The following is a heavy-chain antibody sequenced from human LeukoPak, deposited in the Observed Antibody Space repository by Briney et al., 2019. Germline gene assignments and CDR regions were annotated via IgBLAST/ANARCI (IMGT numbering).Heavy chain of an antibody. Sequence: GESLKISCQASGYNFNSYWITWVRQMPGKGLEWMGRINPSDSYSAYSPSFQGHVTISADKSISTAYMQWSSLRASDTAIYFCARWGNEYCNGGSCLDPWGQGTLVTVSS. CDR2: INPSDSYS. V-gene: IGHV5-10-1*01. CDR3: ARWGNEYCNGGSCLDP. D-gene: IGHD2-15*01. J-gene: IGHJ5*02. CDR1: GYNFNSYW.